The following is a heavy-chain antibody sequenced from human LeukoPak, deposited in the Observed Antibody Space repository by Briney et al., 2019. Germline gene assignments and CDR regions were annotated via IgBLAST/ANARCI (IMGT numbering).Heavy chain of an antibody. V-gene: IGHV3-33*01. CDR3: ARGMGWLRYPKSYFDY. CDR1: GFTFSSYG. CDR2: IWYDGSNK. D-gene: IGHD5-24*01. J-gene: IGHJ4*02. Sequence: PGGSLRLSCAASGFTFSSYGMHWVRQAPGKGLEWVAVIWYDGSNKYYADSVKGRFTNYRDNSKNTLYLQMNSLRAEDTAVYYCARGMGWLRYPKSYFDYWGQGTLVTVSS.